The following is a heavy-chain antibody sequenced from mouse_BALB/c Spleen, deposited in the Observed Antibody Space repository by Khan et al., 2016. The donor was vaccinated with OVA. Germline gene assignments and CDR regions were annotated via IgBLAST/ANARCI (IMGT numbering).Heavy chain of an antibody. J-gene: IGHJ4*01. CDR3: ARAYYRYDGYYAMDF. CDR1: EFSLSRYN. CDR2: IWGGGGT. Sequence: VKLVESGPGLVAPSQNLSITCTVSEFSLSRYNIHWVRQPPGKGLEWLGMIWGGGGTDYNSTLKSRLSINKDNSKSQVFLKVNSLQTDDSAMYYCARAYYRYDGYYAMDFWGQGTSVTVFS. V-gene: IGHV2-6-4*01. D-gene: IGHD2-14*01.